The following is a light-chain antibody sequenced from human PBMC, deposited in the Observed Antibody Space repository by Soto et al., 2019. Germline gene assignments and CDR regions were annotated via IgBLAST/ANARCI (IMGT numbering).Light chain of an antibody. V-gene: IGKV1-5*01. CDR3: QQYNTYYPT. CDR2: DAA. J-gene: IGKJ1*01. Sequence: DVQMTQSPSTLSAYVGDKVTKTCRASQTKSTWLAWYQQKPGKAPKLLVYDAADLEIGVPSRFSGTGSGTEFTLTISSLQPDDFATYYCQQYNTYYPTFGQGTKVDIK. CDR1: QTKSTW.